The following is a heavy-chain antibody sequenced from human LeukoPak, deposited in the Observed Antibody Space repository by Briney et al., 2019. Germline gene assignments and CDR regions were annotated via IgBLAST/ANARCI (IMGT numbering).Heavy chain of an antibody. V-gene: IGHV3-9*01. D-gene: IGHD6-19*01. CDR2: ISWNSGSI. J-gene: IGHJ4*02. CDR3: ARDKVAGTDYFDY. Sequence: GGSLRLSCAASGFTFDDYAMHWVRQAPGKGREWVSGISWNSGSIGYADSVKGRFTISRDNAKNSLYLQMNSLRAEDTAVYYCARDKVAGTDYFDYWGQGTLVTVSS. CDR1: GFTFDDYA.